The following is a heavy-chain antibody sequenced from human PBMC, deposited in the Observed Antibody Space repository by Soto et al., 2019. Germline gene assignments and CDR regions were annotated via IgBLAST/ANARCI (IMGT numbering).Heavy chain of an antibody. Sequence: SETQCLTYAVYGGSFSGYYWSWIRQPPGKGLEWIGEINHSGSTNYNPSLKSRVTISVDTSKNQFSLKLSSVTAADTAVYYCARGLGRTVTTDDYFDYWGQGTLVTVSS. CDR3: ARGLGRTVTTDDYFDY. D-gene: IGHD4-17*01. CDR1: GGSFSGYY. J-gene: IGHJ4*02. CDR2: INHSGST. V-gene: IGHV4-34*01.